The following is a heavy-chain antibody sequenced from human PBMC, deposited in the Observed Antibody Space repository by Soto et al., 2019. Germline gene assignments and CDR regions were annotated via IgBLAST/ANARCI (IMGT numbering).Heavy chain of an antibody. V-gene: IGHV1-69*06. Sequence: GASVKVSCKASGGTFSSYAISWVRQAPGQGLEWMGGIIPIFGPANYAQKFQGRVTITADKSTSTAYMELSSLRSEDTVVYYCADTYYDFWSGYSYYYYYGMDVWGQGTTVTVSS. D-gene: IGHD3-3*01. CDR1: GGTFSSYA. CDR3: ADTYYDFWSGYSYYYYYGMDV. J-gene: IGHJ6*02. CDR2: IIPIFGPA.